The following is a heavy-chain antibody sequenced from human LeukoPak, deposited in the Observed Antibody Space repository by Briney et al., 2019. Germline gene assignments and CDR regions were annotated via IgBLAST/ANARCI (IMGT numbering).Heavy chain of an antibody. Sequence: GGSLRLSCAASGFTFDDYTMHWVRQAPGKGLEWVSLISWDGGSTYYADSVKGRFTISRDNSKNSLYLQMNSLRTEDTALYYCAKERRQQLVLDYWGQGTLVTVSS. CDR1: GFTFDDYT. D-gene: IGHD6-13*01. CDR2: ISWDGGST. CDR3: AKERRQQLVLDY. V-gene: IGHV3-43*01. J-gene: IGHJ4*02.